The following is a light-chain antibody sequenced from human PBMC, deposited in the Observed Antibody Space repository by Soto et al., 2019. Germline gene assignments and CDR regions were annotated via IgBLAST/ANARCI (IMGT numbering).Light chain of an antibody. CDR2: NTM. Sequence: QPVVTQEPSLTVSPGGTVTLTCGSSDGPVTSGHYPYWYQQRPGQVPRTLIYNTMNRQSWAPARFSGSLVGVKAALTLSGAQPEDEADYYCLLTYSGGRVFGGGTKLTVL. J-gene: IGLJ2*01. V-gene: IGLV7-46*01. CDR3: LLTYSGGRV. CDR1: DGPVTSGHY.